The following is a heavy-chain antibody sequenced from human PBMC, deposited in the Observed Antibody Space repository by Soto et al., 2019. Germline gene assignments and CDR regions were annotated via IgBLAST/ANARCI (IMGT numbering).Heavy chain of an antibody. CDR3: ASQGSNGYSPYYFDY. CDR1: GYSFTSYW. V-gene: IGHV5-51*01. Sequence: PGESLKISCKGSGYSFTSYWIGWVRQMPGKGLEWMGIIYPGDSDTRYSPSFQGQVTISADKSISTAYLQWSSLKASDTAMYYFASQGSNGYSPYYFDYCGQGTLVTVSS. D-gene: IGHD3-22*01. CDR2: IYPGDSDT. J-gene: IGHJ4*02.